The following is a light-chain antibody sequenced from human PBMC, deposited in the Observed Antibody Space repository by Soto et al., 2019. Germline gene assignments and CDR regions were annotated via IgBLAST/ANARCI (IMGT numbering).Light chain of an antibody. Sequence: DIQMTQSPSTLSASVGDRVTITCRASQRISTYLNCYQQKPGKAPKFLIYDASNLQSGVPSRFSGGGSGTDFTLTISSLQPEDFATYYCQQSYSTPRTFGQGTRLEIK. J-gene: IGKJ5*01. V-gene: IGKV1-39*01. CDR1: QRISTY. CDR3: QQSYSTPRT. CDR2: DAS.